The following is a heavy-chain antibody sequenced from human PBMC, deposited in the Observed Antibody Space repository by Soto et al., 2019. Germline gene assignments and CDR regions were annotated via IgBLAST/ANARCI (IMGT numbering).Heavy chain of an antibody. V-gene: IGHV4-59*11. CDR1: GGSISPHY. D-gene: IGHD3-22*01. CDR3: AGAMDSFRSGYYWGAYFDY. Sequence: QVQLQESGPGLLKPSETLSLTCAVSGGSISPHYWSWIRQSQGKGLGWIGYVYYTGSTDYNPSLKRRVSISVHTYKNQCALKLSTVTAADTAVYYCAGAMDSFRSGYYWGAYFDYWGQGALVTVSS. CDR2: VYYTGST. J-gene: IGHJ4*02.